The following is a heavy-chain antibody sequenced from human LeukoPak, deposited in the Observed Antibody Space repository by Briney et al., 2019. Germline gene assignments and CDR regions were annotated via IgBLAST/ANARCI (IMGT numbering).Heavy chain of an antibody. CDR2: IKQDGGEK. D-gene: IGHD5-18*01. Sequence: GESLRLSCAASGFTFTSYWMSWVRQAPGKGLEWVDNIKQDGGEKYYVDSVKGRFTISRDNAKNSVYLQMDSLRAEDTALYYCARIGGYCYGPGYWGQGTLVTVSS. J-gene: IGHJ4*02. CDR3: ARIGGYCYGPGY. V-gene: IGHV3-7*05. CDR1: GFTFTSYW.